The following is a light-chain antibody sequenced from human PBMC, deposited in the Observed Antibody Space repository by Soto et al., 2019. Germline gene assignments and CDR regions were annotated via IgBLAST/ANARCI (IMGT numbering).Light chain of an antibody. CDR2: DAS. CDR1: QSVSSY. CDR3: QQYNYWPIT. J-gene: IGKJ5*01. Sequence: EVVLSQSPGTLSLSPGERATLSCRASQSVSSYLAWYQQKPGQAPRLLIYDASNRATGIPARFSGSGSGTDFTLTISSLRSEDSAVYYCQQYNYWPITFGQGTRLEIK. V-gene: IGKV3-11*01.